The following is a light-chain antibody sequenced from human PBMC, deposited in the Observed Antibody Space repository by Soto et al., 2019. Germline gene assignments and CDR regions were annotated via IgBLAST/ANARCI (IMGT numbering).Light chain of an antibody. CDR2: GAS. CDR3: QDYCNSRT. Sequence: EIVVTQSPGTLSLSSGETATLSCRASQSVAGNYLAWYQQKPGQAPRHLIYGASNSATGIPDRFSGSGSGTDFTLTISRLEPEDFAVYYCQDYCNSRTFGQGTKVEIK. V-gene: IGKV3-20*01. J-gene: IGKJ1*01. CDR1: QSVAGNY.